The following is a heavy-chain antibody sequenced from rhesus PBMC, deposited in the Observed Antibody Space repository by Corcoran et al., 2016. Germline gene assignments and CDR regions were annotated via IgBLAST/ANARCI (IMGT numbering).Heavy chain of an antibody. CDR3: EYSNYRGLDS. CDR2: ISYSGST. D-gene: IGHD4-23*01. Sequence: QVQLQESGPGLVKPSETLSLTCAVSGGPISSSYSYWSWIRQAPGKGLEWIGHISYSGSTSYNPSLKSRVTISRDTSKNQFSLKLSSVTAADTAVYYCEYSNYRGLDSWGQGVVVTVSS. J-gene: IGHJ6*01. CDR1: GGPISSSYSY. V-gene: IGHV4-122*02.